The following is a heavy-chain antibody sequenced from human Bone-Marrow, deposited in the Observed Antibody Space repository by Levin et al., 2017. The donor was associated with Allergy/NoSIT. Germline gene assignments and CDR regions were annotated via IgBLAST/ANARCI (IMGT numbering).Heavy chain of an antibody. V-gene: IGHV4-34*01. J-gene: IGHJ6*02. CDR3: ARLARVNIVSTSKYYNGMDV. CDR1: GGSFSRYY. CDR2: INHSGST. Sequence: SQTLSLTCTLYGGSFSRYYWGWIRQPPGKGLEWIGEINHSGSTYYSPALKSRVTISVDTSKNQFSLKLYSVTAADSAVYYCARLARVNIVSTSKYYNGMDVWGQGTTVTVSS. D-gene: IGHD5/OR15-5a*01.